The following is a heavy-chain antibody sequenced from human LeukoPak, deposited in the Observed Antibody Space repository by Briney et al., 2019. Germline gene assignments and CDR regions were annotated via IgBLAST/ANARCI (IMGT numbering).Heavy chain of an antibody. J-gene: IGHJ3*01. CDR3: ERIGVFCSSASCYWVAAAGPSFVGFDV. CDR2: IRAYTGNT. V-gene: IGHV1-18*01. CDR1: GYTFTNNG. Sequence: ASEKLSCNASGYTFTNNGISWVRHPPAQGLEWMGRIRAYTGNTNYAQNSQHSLHMNTDTSTNTPYMAQRSLSSADAPVSYCERIGVFCSSASCYWVAAAGPSFVGFDVWGKGRMVTVCS. D-gene: IGHD2-2*01.